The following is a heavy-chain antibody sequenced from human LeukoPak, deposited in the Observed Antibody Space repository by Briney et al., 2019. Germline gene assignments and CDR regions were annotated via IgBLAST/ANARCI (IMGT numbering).Heavy chain of an antibody. J-gene: IGHJ4*02. CDR1: GYTFSSYD. D-gene: IGHD3-22*01. CDR2: MNPNSGNT. CDR3: AREGYYDSSGYRFDY. Sequence: GASVKVSCKASGYTFSSYDINWVRQATGQGLEWMGWMNPNSGNTGYAQKFQGRLNMTRNTSISTAYMELSSLRSEDTAVYYCAREGYYDSSGYRFDYWGQGTLVTVSS. V-gene: IGHV1-8*01.